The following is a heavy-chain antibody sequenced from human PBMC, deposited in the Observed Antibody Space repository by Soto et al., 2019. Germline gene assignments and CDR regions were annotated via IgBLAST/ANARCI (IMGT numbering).Heavy chain of an antibody. D-gene: IGHD3-10*01. J-gene: IGHJ4*02. Sequence: ASETLSLTCAVYGGSFSGYYWSWIRQPPGKGLEWIGEINHSGSTNYNPSLKSRVTISVDTSKNQFSLKLSSVTAADTAVYYCARAYYYGSGSYYTPVPFDYWGQGTLVTVSS. CDR1: GGSFSGYY. CDR3: ARAYYYGSGSYYTPVPFDY. V-gene: IGHV4-34*01. CDR2: INHSGST.